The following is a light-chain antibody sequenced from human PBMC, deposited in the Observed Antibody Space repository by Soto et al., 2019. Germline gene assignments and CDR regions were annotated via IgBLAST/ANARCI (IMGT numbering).Light chain of an antibody. J-gene: IGKJ4*01. CDR2: AAS. V-gene: IGKV3-15*01. Sequence: EIVMTQSPATLYVSPGEGATLSCRASQSVSSNLAWYQQKPGQAPRLLIYAASTRATGIPARFSGSGSGTEFTLTLGSLQSEDLAVYYCQQYNNWPPLTFGGGTKVEIK. CDR1: QSVSSN. CDR3: QQYNNWPPLT.